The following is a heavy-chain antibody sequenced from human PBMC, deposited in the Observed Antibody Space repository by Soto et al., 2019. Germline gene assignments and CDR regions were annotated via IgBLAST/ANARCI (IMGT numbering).Heavy chain of an antibody. D-gene: IGHD6-6*01. CDR3: ARGPLWGSSAY. J-gene: IGHJ4*02. CDR2: VSSDGTIT. CDR1: GFTFSSFW. Sequence: EVQLVESGGGLVQPEGSLRLSCAASGFTFSSFWMHWVRQAPGKGLVWVSLVSSDGTITTYADSVDGRFTISRDNAKNTVYLQMNSLRAEDTAVYYCARGPLWGSSAYWGQGALVTVSS. V-gene: IGHV3-74*01.